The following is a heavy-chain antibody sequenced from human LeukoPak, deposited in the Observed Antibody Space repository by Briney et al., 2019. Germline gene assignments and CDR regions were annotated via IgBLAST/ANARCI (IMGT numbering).Heavy chain of an antibody. CDR2: MNPNSGNT. D-gene: IGHD1-14*01. J-gene: IGHJ5*02. Sequence: GASVKVSCKASGYTFTSYDINWVRQATGQGPEWLGWMNPNSGNTGYAQKFRGRVTMTRSTSISTAYMELSSLRSEDTAVYYCARGRPDYNSFDPWGQGTLVTVSS. CDR3: ARGRPDYNSFDP. CDR1: GYTFTSYD. V-gene: IGHV1-8*01.